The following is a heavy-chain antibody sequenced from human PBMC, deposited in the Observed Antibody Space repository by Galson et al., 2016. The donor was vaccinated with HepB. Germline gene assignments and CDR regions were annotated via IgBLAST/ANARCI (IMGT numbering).Heavy chain of an antibody. V-gene: IGHV3-74*01. Sequence: SLRLSCAASGFTFSRYWMHWVRQAPGKGLVRVSRINSDGSSTTCADSVKGRFTISRDNAKNTLYLQMNSLRTEDTAVYYCARDPSRSIFDYGGDYWGQGTLVTVSS. CDR3: ARDPSRSIFDYGGDY. D-gene: IGHD4/OR15-4a*01. CDR1: GFTFSRYW. CDR2: INSDGSST. J-gene: IGHJ4*02.